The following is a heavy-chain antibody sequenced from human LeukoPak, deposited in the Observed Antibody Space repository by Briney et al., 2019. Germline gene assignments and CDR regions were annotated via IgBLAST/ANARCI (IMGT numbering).Heavy chain of an antibody. J-gene: IGHJ4*02. CDR3: ASYDSSGYYHYFDY. CDR1: GFTFRSYA. CDR2: ISGSGGST. V-gene: IGHV3-23*01. Sequence: GGSLGLPCAASGFTFRSYAMSWVRQAPGKGLEWVSAISGSGGSTYYADSVKGRFTISRDNSKNTLYLQMNSLRAEDTAVYYCASYDSSGYYHYFDYWGQGTLVTVSS. D-gene: IGHD3-22*01.